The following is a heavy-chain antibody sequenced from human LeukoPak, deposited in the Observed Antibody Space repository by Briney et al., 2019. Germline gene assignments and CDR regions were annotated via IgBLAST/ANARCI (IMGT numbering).Heavy chain of an antibody. V-gene: IGHV4-39*07. CDR1: GGSISSSSYY. D-gene: IGHD6-6*01. Sequence: SETLSLTCTVSGGSISSSSYYWGWIRQPPGKGLEWIGEINHSGSTNYNPSLKSRVTISVDTSKNQFSLKLSSVTAADTAVYYCARAVRSSSPGFDYWGQGTLVTVSS. J-gene: IGHJ4*02. CDR3: ARAVRSSSPGFDY. CDR2: INHSGST.